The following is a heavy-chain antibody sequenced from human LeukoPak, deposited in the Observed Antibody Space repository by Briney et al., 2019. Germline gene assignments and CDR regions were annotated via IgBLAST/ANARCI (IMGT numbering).Heavy chain of an antibody. CDR1: GFTFSSYW. CDR2: INSDGSST. V-gene: IGHV3-74*01. D-gene: IGHD2-2*01. CDR3: ARDLGCSSTSCYGTWFDP. J-gene: IGHJ5*02. Sequence: PGGSLRLSCAASGFTFSSYWMHWVRQAPGKGLVWVSRINSDGSSTSYADSVKGRFTISRDNAKNTLYLQMNSLRAEDTAVYYSARDLGCSSTSCYGTWFDPWGQGTLVTVSS.